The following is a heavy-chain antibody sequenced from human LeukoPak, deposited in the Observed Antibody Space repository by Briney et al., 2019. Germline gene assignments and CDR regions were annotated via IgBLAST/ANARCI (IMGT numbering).Heavy chain of an antibody. Sequence: FYADSVKGRFTISRDNSKNTLYLQMNSLRAEDTAVYYCAKDIVVPAASYAFDIWGQGTMVTVSS. V-gene: IGHV3-23*01. J-gene: IGHJ3*02. D-gene: IGHD2-2*01. CDR3: AKDIVVPAASYAFDI.